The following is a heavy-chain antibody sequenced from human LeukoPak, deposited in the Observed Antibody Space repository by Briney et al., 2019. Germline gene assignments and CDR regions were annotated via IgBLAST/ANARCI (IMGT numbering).Heavy chain of an antibody. Sequence: GGSLGLSCAASGFTFSSYVMNWVRQAPGKGLEWVSVISGGGGSTYYADSVKGRFTISRDNSKNTLFLQMNSLRAEDTAVYYCAKGGYCSSPSCYVGWFDPWGQGTLVTVSS. CDR3: AKGGYCSSPSCYVGWFDP. CDR2: ISGGGGST. D-gene: IGHD2-2*01. J-gene: IGHJ5*02. CDR1: GFTFSSYV. V-gene: IGHV3-23*01.